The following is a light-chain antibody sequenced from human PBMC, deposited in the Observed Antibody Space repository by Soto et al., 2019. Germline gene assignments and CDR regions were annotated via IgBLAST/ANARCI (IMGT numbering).Light chain of an antibody. CDR2: QVT. CDR3: SSYTGFSTDIL. V-gene: IGLV2-14*01. J-gene: IGLJ2*01. Sequence: ALTQPASVSGSPGQSITISCTGTSSDVGSYNFVSWYQHHAGTAPKLIIYQVTNRPSGVSDRFSASKSGDTASLTISGLQAEDEAIYYCSSYTGFSTDILFGGGTKVTVL. CDR1: SSDVGSYNF.